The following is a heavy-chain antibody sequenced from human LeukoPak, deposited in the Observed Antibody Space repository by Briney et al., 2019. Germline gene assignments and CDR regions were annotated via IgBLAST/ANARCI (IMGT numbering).Heavy chain of an antibody. CDR3: ARVLRYCSGGNCYSGGLGYMDV. CDR1: GFTYTKHA. Sequence: PGRSLRLSCAASGFTYTKHAMHWVRQAPGKGLERVAVISYDGSNKKYADSVKGRFTISRDNSKNTLYLQMNSLRAEDTAVYYCARVLRYCSGGNCYSGGLGYMDVWGKGTTVTISS. D-gene: IGHD2-15*01. J-gene: IGHJ6*03. CDR2: ISYDGSNK. V-gene: IGHV3-30*04.